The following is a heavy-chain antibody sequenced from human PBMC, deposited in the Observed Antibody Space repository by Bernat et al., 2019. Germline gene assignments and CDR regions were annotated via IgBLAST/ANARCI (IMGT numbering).Heavy chain of an antibody. V-gene: IGHV4-38-2*01. D-gene: IGHD3-16*01. CDR3: ARPCYVWGSYLSYFDL. Sequence: QVQLQESGPGLVKPSETLSLTCAVSGYSISSGYYWGWIRQPPGKGLEWIGSIYHSGSTYYNPSLKSRVTISVDTSKNQFSLKLSSVTAADAAVYYCARPCYVWGSYLSYFDLWGRGTLVTVSS. J-gene: IGHJ2*01. CDR1: GYSISSGYY. CDR2: IYHSGST.